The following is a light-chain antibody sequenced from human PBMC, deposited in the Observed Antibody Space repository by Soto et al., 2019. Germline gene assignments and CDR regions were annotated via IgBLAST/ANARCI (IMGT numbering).Light chain of an antibody. V-gene: IGKV1-5*01. CDR2: DVS. CDR3: QQGWT. J-gene: IGKJ1*01. Sequence: DIQMIQSPSTLSASVGDRVTITCRASQSISSWLAWYQQKPGKVPKLLIYDVSSLESGVPSRFSGSGSGTEFTLTISSLQPDDLATYYCQQGWTVGQGTKVEVK. CDR1: QSISSW.